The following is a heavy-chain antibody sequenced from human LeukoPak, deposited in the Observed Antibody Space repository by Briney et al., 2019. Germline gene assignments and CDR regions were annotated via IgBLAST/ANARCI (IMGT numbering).Heavy chain of an antibody. Sequence: SVKVSCKASGGTFSSYAISRVRQAPGQGLEWMGGIIPIFGTANYAQKFQGRVTITADESTSTAYTELSSLRSEDTAVYYCARKVGATSRAYFDYWGQGTLVTVSS. CDR1: GGTFSSYA. CDR2: IIPIFGTA. CDR3: ARKVGATSRAYFDY. J-gene: IGHJ4*02. D-gene: IGHD1-26*01. V-gene: IGHV1-69*13.